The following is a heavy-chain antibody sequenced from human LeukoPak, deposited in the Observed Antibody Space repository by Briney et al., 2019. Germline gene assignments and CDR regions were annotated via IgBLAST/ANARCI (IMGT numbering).Heavy chain of an antibody. D-gene: IGHD3-16*02. Sequence: GESLKISCKGSGYSFTSYWIGWVRPMPGKGLEWMGIIYPGDSDTRYSPSFQGQVTISADKSISTAYLQWSSLKVSDTALYYCARLYYYYVWGSYRYFHCFDIWGQGTNVTVPS. CDR1: GYSFTSYW. CDR2: IYPGDSDT. CDR3: ARLYYYYVWGSYRYFHCFDI. V-gene: IGHV5-51*01. J-gene: IGHJ3*02.